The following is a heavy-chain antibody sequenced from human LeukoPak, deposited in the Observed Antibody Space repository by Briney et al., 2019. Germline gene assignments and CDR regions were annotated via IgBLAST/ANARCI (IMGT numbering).Heavy chain of an antibody. V-gene: IGHV1-3*01. CDR3: ARLQWLKYYFDY. Sequence: ASVKVSCKASGYTFTGYYMHWVRQAPGQRLEWMGWINAGNGNTKYSQKFQGRVTITRDTSASTAYMELSSLRAEDTAVYYCARLQWLKYYFDYWGQGTLVTISS. J-gene: IGHJ4*02. CDR2: INAGNGNT. CDR1: GYTFTGYY. D-gene: IGHD6-19*01.